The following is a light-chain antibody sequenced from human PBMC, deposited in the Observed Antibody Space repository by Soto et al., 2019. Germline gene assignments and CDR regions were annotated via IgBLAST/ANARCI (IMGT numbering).Light chain of an antibody. CDR1: QSISTW. CDR3: QQYNTYPLS. Sequence: DIQMTQSPSTLSASVGDRVTITCRASQSISTWLAWYQQKPGKAPKLLIYKASSLEGGVPSRSRSSGSGTEFNIAVSGLRPDDVATYYCQQYNTYPLSFGGGTTVVIK. J-gene: IGKJ4*01. CDR2: KAS. V-gene: IGKV1-5*03.